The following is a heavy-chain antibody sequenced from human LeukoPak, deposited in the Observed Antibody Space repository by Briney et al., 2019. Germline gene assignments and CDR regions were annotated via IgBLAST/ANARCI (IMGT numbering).Heavy chain of an antibody. CDR2: ICGSGGST. Sequence: PGGSLRLSCAASGFTFSSYAMNWVRQAPGKGLEWVSSICGSGGSTYYADSVKGRFTISRDNSKNTLYLQMNSLRAEDTAVYYCAKGSGSYLVYFQHWGQGTLVTVSS. CDR3: AKGSGSYLVYFQH. CDR1: GFTFSSYA. J-gene: IGHJ1*01. D-gene: IGHD1-26*01. V-gene: IGHV3-23*01.